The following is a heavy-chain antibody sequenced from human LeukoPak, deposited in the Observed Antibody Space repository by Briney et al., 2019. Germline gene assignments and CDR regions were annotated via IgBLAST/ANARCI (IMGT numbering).Heavy chain of an antibody. V-gene: IGHV6-1*01. D-gene: IGHD1-26*01. Sequence: SQTLSLTCAISGDSVSSNSAAWNWIRQSPSRGLEWLGRTYYRSKWYNDYAVSVKSRITINPDTSKNQFSLQLNSVTPEDTAVYYCARDTPGIVGATWALPPDAFDIWGQGTMVTVSS. CDR3: ARDTPGIVGATWALPPDAFDI. CDR1: GDSVSSNSAA. CDR2: TYYRSKWYN. J-gene: IGHJ3*02.